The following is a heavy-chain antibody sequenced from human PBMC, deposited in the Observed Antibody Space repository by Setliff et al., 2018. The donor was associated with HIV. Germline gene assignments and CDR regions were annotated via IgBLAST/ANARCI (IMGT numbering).Heavy chain of an antibody. D-gene: IGHD3-3*01. Sequence: SETLSLTCTVSGASISSHNYYWGWIRQSPGKGLEWIASIRSSGDTYYNPSLQSRVIISVDTSHNQLSLKVNYVTAADTAVYFCARPSLGIGGGSIFDFWGQGTLVTVSS. CDR2: IRSSGDT. CDR3: ARPSLGIGGGSIFDF. V-gene: IGHV4-39*01. CDR1: GASISSHNYY. J-gene: IGHJ4*02.